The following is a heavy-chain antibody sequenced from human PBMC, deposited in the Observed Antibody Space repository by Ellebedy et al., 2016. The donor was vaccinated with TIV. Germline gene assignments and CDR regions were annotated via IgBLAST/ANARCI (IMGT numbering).Heavy chain of an antibody. CDR1: GFTVSSNY. CDR3: ARGDSSGYYFPFDY. J-gene: IGHJ4*02. Sequence: GESLKISCAASGFTVSSNYMSWVRQAPGKGLEWVSVIYSGGSTYYADSVKGRFTISRDNSKNTLYLQMNSLRAEDTAVYYCARGDSSGYYFPFDYWGQGTLVTVSS. V-gene: IGHV3-66*01. D-gene: IGHD3-22*01. CDR2: IYSGGST.